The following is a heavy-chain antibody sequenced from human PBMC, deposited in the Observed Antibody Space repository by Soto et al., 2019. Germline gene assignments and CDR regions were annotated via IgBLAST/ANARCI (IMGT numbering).Heavy chain of an antibody. CDR3: ARGKFPFTFDY. CDR2: IYYSGST. J-gene: IGHJ4*02. V-gene: IGHV4-59*01. Sequence: SETLSLTCTVSGGSISTYYWSWIRQPPGKGLEWIGYIYYSGSTNYNPSLKSQVTISEDASKNQFSLKLSSVTAADTAVYYCARGKFPFTFDYWGQGTLVTVSS. D-gene: IGHD3-10*01. CDR1: GGSISTYY.